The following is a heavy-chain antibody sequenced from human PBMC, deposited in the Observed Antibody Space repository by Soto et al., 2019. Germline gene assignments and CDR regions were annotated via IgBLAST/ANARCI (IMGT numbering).Heavy chain of an antibody. D-gene: IGHD2-2*02. J-gene: IGHJ6*03. CDR1: GFTFSSYG. Sequence: GGSLRLSCAASGFTFSSYGMHWVRQAPGKGLEWVAVISYDGSNKYYADSVKGRFTISRDNSKNTLYLQMNSLRAEDTAVYYCAKDRHLIPQFDYYYMDVWGKGTTVTVSS. CDR3: AKDRHLIPQFDYYYMDV. CDR2: ISYDGSNK. V-gene: IGHV3-30*18.